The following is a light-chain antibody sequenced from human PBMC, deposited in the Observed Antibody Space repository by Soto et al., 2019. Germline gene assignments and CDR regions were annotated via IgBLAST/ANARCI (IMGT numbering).Light chain of an antibody. CDR1: QSVSSY. Sequence: DIELTQSPATLSLSPGDRATLSCRASQSVSSYLAWYQQKPGQAPRLLIYDASTRATGIPARFSGSGSGTDVSPTISSLEPEDFAVYYCQQRSNWPPITFGPGTRLEI. V-gene: IGKV3-11*01. CDR2: DAS. J-gene: IGKJ5*01. CDR3: QQRSNWPPIT.